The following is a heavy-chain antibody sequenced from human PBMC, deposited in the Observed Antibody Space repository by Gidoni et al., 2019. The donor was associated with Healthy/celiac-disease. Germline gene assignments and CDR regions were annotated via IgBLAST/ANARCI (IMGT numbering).Heavy chain of an antibody. Sequence: QVQLVQSGAEVKKPGSSVKVSCKASGGTFSSYAISWVRQAPGQGLEWMGGIIPSFGTANYAQKFQGRVTITADESTSTAYMELSSLRSEDTAVYYCARAYYYDSSGYYSRFRYWGQGTLVTVSS. V-gene: IGHV1-69*01. D-gene: IGHD3-22*01. CDR1: GGTFSSYA. J-gene: IGHJ4*02. CDR3: ARAYYYDSSGYYSRFRY. CDR2: IIPSFGTA.